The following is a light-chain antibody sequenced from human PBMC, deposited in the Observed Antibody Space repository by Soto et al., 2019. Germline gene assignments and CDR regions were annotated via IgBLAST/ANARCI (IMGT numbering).Light chain of an antibody. V-gene: IGLV2-14*03. J-gene: IGLJ1*01. CDR3: SSYTRRSTYV. CDR1: SSVVGSYNV. CDR2: DVS. Sequence: QSVLTQPASVSGSPGQSITIPRSGSSSVVGSYNVVSWYQQHPGKDPKLVIYDVSNRPSGVSPRFSGAKSGNTASLTIAGLQAEDEADYYCSSYTRRSTYVFGTGTKVTVL.